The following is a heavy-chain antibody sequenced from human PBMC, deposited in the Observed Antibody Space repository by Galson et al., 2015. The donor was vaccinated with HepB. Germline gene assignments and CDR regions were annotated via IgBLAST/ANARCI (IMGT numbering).Heavy chain of an antibody. J-gene: IGHJ6*03. Sequence: SLTCTVYGGSFSGYYWSWIRQPPGKGLEYIGEINHSGSTNYNPSLKSRVTISVDTSKNQFSLKLSSVTAADTALYFCARGGGYYVDSSGNYRHYYHMDVWGKGTTVTISS. D-gene: IGHD3-22*01. V-gene: IGHV4-34*01. CDR2: INHSGST. CDR1: GGSFSGYY. CDR3: ARGGGYYVDSSGNYRHYYHMDV.